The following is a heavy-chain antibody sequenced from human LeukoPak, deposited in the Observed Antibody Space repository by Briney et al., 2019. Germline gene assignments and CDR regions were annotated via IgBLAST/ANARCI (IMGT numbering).Heavy chain of an antibody. Sequence: SQTQSLTCTVSGGSISSSNYYWAWFRQPPGKGMEWIGSIHYSGSAYYNPSLKSRVTISVDTSKNHFSLKVTSVTATDTAVYYCAREEGTYGYTFDYWGQGTLVTVSS. J-gene: IGHJ4*02. D-gene: IGHD5-24*01. V-gene: IGHV4-39*02. CDR3: AREEGTYGYTFDY. CDR2: IHYSGSA. CDR1: GGSISSSNYY.